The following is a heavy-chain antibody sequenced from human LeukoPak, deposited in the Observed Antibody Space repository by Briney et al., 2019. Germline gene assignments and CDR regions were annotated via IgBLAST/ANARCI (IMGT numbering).Heavy chain of an antibody. J-gene: IGHJ4*02. V-gene: IGHV3-23*01. CDR2: ISGSGGST. D-gene: IGHD4-23*01. CDR1: GFTFSSYA. Sequence: GGSLRLSCAASGFTFSSYAMSWVRQAPGKGLEWVSAISGSGGSTYYADSVKGRFTISRDNSKYTLYLQMNSLRAEDTAVYYCARDGYNDYGGRYFDYWGQGTLVTVSS. CDR3: ARDGYNDYGGRYFDY.